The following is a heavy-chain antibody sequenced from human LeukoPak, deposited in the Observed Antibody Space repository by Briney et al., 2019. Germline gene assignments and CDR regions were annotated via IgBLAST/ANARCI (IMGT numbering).Heavy chain of an antibody. CDR3: ARGPGLYYYYYMDV. CDR1: GGSISSGSYH. Sequence: SETLSLTCTVSGGSISSGSYHWSWIRQPAGKGLEWIGRIYTSGSTNYNPSLKSRVTISVDTSKNQFSLKLSSVTAADTAVYYCARGPGLYYYYYMDVWGKGTTVTVSS. V-gene: IGHV4-61*02. CDR2: IYTSGST. J-gene: IGHJ6*03.